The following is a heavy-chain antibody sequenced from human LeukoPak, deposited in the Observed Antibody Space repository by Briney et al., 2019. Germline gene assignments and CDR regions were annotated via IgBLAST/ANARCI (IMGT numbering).Heavy chain of an antibody. Sequence: ESLKISCKGSGYSFTNYWIAWARQMPGKGLEWMGIIYPGDSDTRYSPSFQGQVTISADKSISTAYLQWSSLKASDTAMYYCARASQWLVLRYFDLWGRGTLVTVFS. CDR2: IYPGDSDT. V-gene: IGHV5-51*01. CDR3: ARASQWLVLRYFDL. CDR1: GYSFTNYW. J-gene: IGHJ2*01. D-gene: IGHD6-19*01.